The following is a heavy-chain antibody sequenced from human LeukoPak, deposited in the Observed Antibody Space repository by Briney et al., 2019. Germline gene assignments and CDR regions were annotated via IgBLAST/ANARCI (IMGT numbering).Heavy chain of an antibody. CDR3: AKDVWWSVS. V-gene: IGHV3-33*06. CDR2: IWYDGSNK. CDR1: GFTFSSYG. Sequence: PGGSLRLSCAASGFTFSSYGMHWVRQAPGKGLEWVAVIWYDGSNKYYADSMKGRFTISRDNSKNTMYLQINSLRAEDTAIYYCAKDVWWSVSWGQGTLVTVSS. D-gene: IGHD2-8*02. J-gene: IGHJ5*02.